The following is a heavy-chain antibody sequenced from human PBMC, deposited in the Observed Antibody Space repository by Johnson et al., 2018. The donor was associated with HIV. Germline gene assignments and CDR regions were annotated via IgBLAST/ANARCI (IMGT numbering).Heavy chain of an antibody. Sequence: VQLVESGGGVVQPGRSLRLSCAASGFTFSSYGMHWVRQAPGKGLEWVAVIWYDGSNKYYADSVKGRFTISRDNSKNKLYLQMNSLRAEDTAVYYCTTGNQGLRSAFDIWGQGTMVTVSS. CDR1: GFTFSSYG. V-gene: IGHV3-33*01. CDR3: TTGNQGLRSAFDI. CDR2: IWYDGSNK. J-gene: IGHJ3*02.